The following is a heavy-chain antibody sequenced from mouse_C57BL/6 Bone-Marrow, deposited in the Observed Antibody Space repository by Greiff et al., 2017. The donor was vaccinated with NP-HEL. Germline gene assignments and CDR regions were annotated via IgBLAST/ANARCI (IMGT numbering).Heavy chain of an antibody. CDR1: GFSFNTYA. D-gene: IGHD1-3*01. V-gene: IGHV10-1*01. Sequence: EVMLVESGGGLVQPKGSLKLSCAASGFSFNTYAMNWVRQAPGKGVEWVARIRSKSNNYATYYAASVKDRFTISRDDSESMLYLQMNNLKTEDTAMYYCVRHELDGYFDYWGQGTTLTVSS. J-gene: IGHJ2*01. CDR3: VRHELDGYFDY. CDR2: IRSKSNNYAT.